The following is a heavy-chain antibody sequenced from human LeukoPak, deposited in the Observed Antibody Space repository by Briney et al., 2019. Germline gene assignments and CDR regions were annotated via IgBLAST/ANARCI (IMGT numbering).Heavy chain of an antibody. Sequence: ASVKVSCKASGYTFTSYAMNWVRQAPGQGLEWMGWINTNTGNPTYAQGFTGRFVFSLDTSVSTAYLQISSLKAEDTAVYYCARDTTLLWFGEPHNWFDPWGQGTLVTVSS. CDR1: GYTFTSYA. V-gene: IGHV7-4-1*02. CDR3: ARDTTLLWFGEPHNWFDP. D-gene: IGHD3-10*01. CDR2: INTNTGNP. J-gene: IGHJ5*02.